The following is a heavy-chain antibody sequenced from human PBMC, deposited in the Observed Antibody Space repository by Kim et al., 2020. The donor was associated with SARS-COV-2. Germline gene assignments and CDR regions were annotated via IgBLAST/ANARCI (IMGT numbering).Heavy chain of an antibody. CDR1: GFTFSSYA. CDR3: AKAGSYYGSGSYYFDY. J-gene: IGHJ4*02. Sequence: GGSLRLSCAASGFTFSSYAMSWVRQAPGKGLEWVSVIYSGGSSTYYADSVKGRFTISRDNSKNTLYLQMNSLRAEDTAVYYCAKAGSYYGSGSYYFDYWGQGTLVTVSS. D-gene: IGHD3-10*01. V-gene: IGHV3-23*03. CDR2: IYSGGSST.